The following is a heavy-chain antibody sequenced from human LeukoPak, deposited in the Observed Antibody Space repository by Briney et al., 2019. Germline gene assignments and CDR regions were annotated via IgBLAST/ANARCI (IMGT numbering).Heavy chain of an antibody. D-gene: IGHD3-3*02. CDR1: GFTFSNYA. CDR2: ISGSGTIT. CDR3: AKRGISPILRGDGFAP. Sequence: GGSLRLSCAASGFTFSNYAMSWVRQAPGKGLEWVSSISGSGTITYYADSVRGRFSISRDNSKNTLYLQMNSLRAEYTAVYYCAKRGISPILRGDGFAPWGQGTLVTASS. J-gene: IGHJ5*02. V-gene: IGHV3-23*01.